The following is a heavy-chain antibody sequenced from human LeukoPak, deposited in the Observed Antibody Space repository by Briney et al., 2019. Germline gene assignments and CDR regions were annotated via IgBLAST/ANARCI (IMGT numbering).Heavy chain of an antibody. J-gene: IGHJ4*02. CDR1: GFTFSSYS. V-gene: IGHV3-21*01. Sequence: GGSLRLSCAASGFTFSSYSMNWVRQAPGKGLEWVSSISSTSSYIFYADSMKGRFTISRDNAKNSVYLQMNSLRAEDTAVYYCARSYDSSGYSYFDYWGQGALVTVSS. D-gene: IGHD3-22*01. CDR3: ARSYDSSGYSYFDY. CDR2: ISSTSSYI.